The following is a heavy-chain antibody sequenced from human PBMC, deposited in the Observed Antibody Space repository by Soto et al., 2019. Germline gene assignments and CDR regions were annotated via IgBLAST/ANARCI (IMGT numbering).Heavy chain of an antibody. J-gene: IGHJ4*02. CDR3: ARVRIAAAGLYNYFDY. CDR2: INPNSGGT. D-gene: IGHD6-13*01. CDR1: GYTFTGYY. V-gene: IGHV1-2*04. Sequence: QVQLVQSGAEVKKPGASVKVSCKASGYTFTGYYMHWVRQAPGQGLEWMGWINPNSGGTNYAQKFQGWVTMTRDTSISTAYMELSRLRSEDTAVYYCARVRIAAAGLYNYFDYWGQGTLVTVSS.